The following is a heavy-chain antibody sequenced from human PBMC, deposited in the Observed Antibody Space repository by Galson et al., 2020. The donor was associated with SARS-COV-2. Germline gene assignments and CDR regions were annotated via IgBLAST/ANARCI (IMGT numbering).Heavy chain of an antibody. CDR2: ISSSSSNI. CDR1: GFTFSSYS. V-gene: IGHV3-21*01. D-gene: IGHD6-13*01. J-gene: IGHJ5*02. Sequence: GGSLRLSCAASGFTFSSYSMNWVRQAPGKGLEWVSSISSSSSNIYYADSVKGRFTISRDNAKNSLYLQMNSLRAEDTAVYYCAREVLSTHNWFDPWCRGTLVTVSS. CDR3: AREVLSTHNWFDP.